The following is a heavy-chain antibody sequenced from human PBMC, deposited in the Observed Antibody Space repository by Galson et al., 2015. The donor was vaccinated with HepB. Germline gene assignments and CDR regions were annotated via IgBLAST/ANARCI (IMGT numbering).Heavy chain of an antibody. Sequence: SETLSLTCAVYGGSFSGCYWSWIRQPPGKGLEWIGEINPSGSTNYNPSLKSRVTISVDTSKNQFSLKLSSVTAADTAVYYCARGEQGVQQQLVRGGWWFDPWGQGTLVTVSS. J-gene: IGHJ5*02. V-gene: IGHV4-34*01. D-gene: IGHD6-13*01. CDR3: ARGEQGVQQQLVRGGWWFDP. CDR1: GGSFSGCY. CDR2: INPSGST.